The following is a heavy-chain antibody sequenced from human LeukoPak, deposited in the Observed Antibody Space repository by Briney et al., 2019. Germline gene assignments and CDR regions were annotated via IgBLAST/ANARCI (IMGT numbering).Heavy chain of an antibody. Sequence: GGSLRLSCAASGFTFDDYGMTWVRQVSGKGLEWVSGINWNGGSTGYADSVKGRFTISRDNAKNSLYLQMNSLRAEDTALYYCARMSGSGYYFYMDVWGKGTTVTISS. J-gene: IGHJ6*03. V-gene: IGHV3-20*04. CDR1: GFTFDDYG. D-gene: IGHD3-10*01. CDR3: ARMSGSGYYFYMDV. CDR2: INWNGGST.